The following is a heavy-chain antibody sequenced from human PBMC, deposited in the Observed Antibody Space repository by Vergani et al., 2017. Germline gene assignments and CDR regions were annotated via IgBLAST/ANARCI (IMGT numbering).Heavy chain of an antibody. D-gene: IGHD5-24*01. Sequence: QVQLVESGGGLVKPGGSLRLSCAASGFTFSDYYMSWIRQAPGKGLEWVSYISSSSSYTNYADSVKGRFTISRDNAKNSLYLQMNSLRAEDTAVYYCARTNGYKKYYFDYWGQGTLVTVSS. V-gene: IGHV3-11*06. J-gene: IGHJ4*02. CDR3: ARTNGYKKYYFDY. CDR2: ISSSSSYT. CDR1: GFTFSDYY.